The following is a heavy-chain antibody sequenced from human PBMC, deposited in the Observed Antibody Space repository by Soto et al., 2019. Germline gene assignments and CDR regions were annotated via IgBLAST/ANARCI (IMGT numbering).Heavy chain of an antibody. D-gene: IGHD5-18*01. CDR2: INHSGST. CDR1: GGSFSGYY. Sequence: QVQLQQWGAGLLKPSETLSLTCAVYGGSFSGYYWSWIRQPPGKGLEWLGEINHSGSTNYNPSLKSRVTIAVDTSKNQFSLKLSSVTAADTAVYYCARSHRRGYSYGYNWFDPWGQGTLVTVSS. V-gene: IGHV4-34*01. CDR3: ARSHRRGYSYGYNWFDP. J-gene: IGHJ5*02.